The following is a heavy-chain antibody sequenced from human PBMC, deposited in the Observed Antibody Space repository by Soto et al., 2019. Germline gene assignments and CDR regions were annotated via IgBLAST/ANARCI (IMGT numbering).Heavy chain of an antibody. J-gene: IGHJ3*02. CDR3: ARALPITIFGVVISGAFDI. V-gene: IGHV4-59*01. Sequence: QVQLQESGPGLVKPSETLSLTCTVSGGSISSYYWSWIRQPPGKGLEWIGYIYYSGSTNYNPSLKSRVTISVDTSKNQFSLKLSSVTAADTAVYYCARALPITIFGVVISGAFDIWGQGTMVTVSS. CDR1: GGSISSYY. D-gene: IGHD3-3*01. CDR2: IYYSGST.